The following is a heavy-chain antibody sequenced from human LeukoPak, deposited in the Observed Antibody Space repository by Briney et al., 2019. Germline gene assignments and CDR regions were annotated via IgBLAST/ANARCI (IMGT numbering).Heavy chain of an antibody. CDR3: AREHMDTDMVSYYYMDV. CDR1: GYSFSSGYY. V-gene: IGHV4-38-2*02. Sequence: SETLSLTCAVSGYSFSSGYYCGWIQQPPGTGLELGGSIDHSGNTYYTPSLKSRVTISVDTSQNQFSLKVSSLTAADTAVYYYAREHMDTDMVSYYYMDVWGKGTTVTVSS. CDR2: IDHSGNT. J-gene: IGHJ6*03. D-gene: IGHD5-18*01.